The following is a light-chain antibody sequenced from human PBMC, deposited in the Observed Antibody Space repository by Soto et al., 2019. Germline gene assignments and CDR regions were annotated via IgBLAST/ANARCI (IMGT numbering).Light chain of an antibody. Sequence: DIQMTQSPSSLSASVGDRFTITCRASQSISTYLNWYQQQPGKAPKLLIYAASSLQSGVPSRFSGSGSGTDFTLTISRLEPEDFAVYFCQQYGSSPITFGQGTRLEIK. CDR1: QSISTY. CDR2: AAS. J-gene: IGKJ5*01. CDR3: QQYGSSPIT. V-gene: IGKV1-39*01.